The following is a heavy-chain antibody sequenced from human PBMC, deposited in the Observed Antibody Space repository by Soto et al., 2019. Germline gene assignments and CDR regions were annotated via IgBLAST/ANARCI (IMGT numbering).Heavy chain of an antibody. CDR3: AVGGHIDY. V-gene: IGHV3-7*03. CDR2: IKYDGSEK. J-gene: IGHJ4*02. CDR1: GFSFSIYW. Sequence: PGGSLRLSCGASGFSFSIYWMSWVRQAPEKGLEWVANIKYDGSEKNYVDSVKGRFTISRDNAKNSLYLQLDSLRAEDTAVYYCAVGGHIDYCGPGTLVTVS. D-gene: IGHD3-16*01.